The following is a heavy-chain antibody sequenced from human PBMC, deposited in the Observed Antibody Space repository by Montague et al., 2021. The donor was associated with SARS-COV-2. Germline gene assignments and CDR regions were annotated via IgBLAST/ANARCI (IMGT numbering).Heavy chain of an antibody. Sequence: SETLSLTCTVSGGSISNYYWNWIRQSPGKGLEWIGYINYSGSANYNPSLKSRVTISVDTSKNQLSLNLSSVTAADTAVYYCARRGVVVIPAVVEYYYGMDVWGQGTTVTVSS. J-gene: IGHJ6*02. CDR1: GGSISNYY. CDR3: ARRGVVVIPAVVEYYYGMDV. V-gene: IGHV4-59*01. CDR2: INYSGSA. D-gene: IGHD2-2*01.